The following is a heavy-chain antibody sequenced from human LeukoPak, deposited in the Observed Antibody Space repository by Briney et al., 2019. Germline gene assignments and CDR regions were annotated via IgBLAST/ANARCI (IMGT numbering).Heavy chain of an antibody. Sequence: SETLSLTCAVYGGSFSGYYWSWIRQPPGKGLEWIGEINHSGSTNYNPSLKSRVTISVDTSKNQFSLKLSSVTAADTAVYYCARLAARLGGRDYWGQGTLVTVSS. CDR1: GGSFSGYY. J-gene: IGHJ4*02. V-gene: IGHV4-34*01. CDR3: ARLAARLGGRDY. D-gene: IGHD6-6*01. CDR2: INHSGST.